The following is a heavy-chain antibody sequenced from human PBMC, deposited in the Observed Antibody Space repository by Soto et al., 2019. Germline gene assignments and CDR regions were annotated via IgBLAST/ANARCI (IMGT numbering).Heavy chain of an antibody. CDR3: ARVPDR. CDR1: GGSISSRGYS. CDR2: IYHSGST. Sequence: SETLSLTCAVPGGSISSRGYSWSWIRQPPGKGLEWIGYIYHSGSTYYNPSLKSRVTISVDRSKNQFSLKLSSVTAADTAVYYCARVPDRWGQGTLVTVS. J-gene: IGHJ5*02. V-gene: IGHV4-30-2*01. D-gene: IGHD2-2*01.